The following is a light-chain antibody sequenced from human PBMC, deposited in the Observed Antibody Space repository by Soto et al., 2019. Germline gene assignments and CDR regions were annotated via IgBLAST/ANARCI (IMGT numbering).Light chain of an antibody. CDR1: SSDVGSYNL. CDR2: EGS. Sequence: QSALTQPASVSGSPGQSITISCTGSSSDVGSYNLVSWYQQLPGEAPKLMIYEGSKRPSGVSNRVSGSQSGNTASLTISGLQAEDEADYYCCSFERSITLVFGGGTKLTVL. J-gene: IGLJ2*01. CDR3: CSFERSITLV. V-gene: IGLV2-23*01.